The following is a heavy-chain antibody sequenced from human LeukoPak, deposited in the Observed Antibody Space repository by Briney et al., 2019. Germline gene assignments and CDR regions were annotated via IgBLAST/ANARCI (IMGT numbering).Heavy chain of an antibody. D-gene: IGHD2-2*01. Sequence: GESLKISCKGSGYNFANSWIGWVRQMPGKGLEWMGIIYPGDSDTRYSPSFQGQVSISVDKSVSTTYLQWSSLKASDTAMYYCASVVPAAMGDWFDPWGQGTLVTVSS. CDR3: ASVVPAAMGDWFDP. CDR2: IYPGDSDT. V-gene: IGHV5-51*01. J-gene: IGHJ5*02. CDR1: GYNFANSW.